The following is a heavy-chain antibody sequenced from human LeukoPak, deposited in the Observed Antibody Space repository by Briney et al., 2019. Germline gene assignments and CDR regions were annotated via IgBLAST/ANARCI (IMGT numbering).Heavy chain of an antibody. CDR2: IKQDGSEK. CDR1: GFTFTRYW. Sequence: GGSLRLSCAASGFTFTRYWMSWVRQAPGKGLEWVANIKQDGSEKYYVDSVEGRFTISRDNAKNSLSLQMNSLRGEDTAVYYCVRALGSSSADFWGQGTLVTVSS. D-gene: IGHD6-6*01. J-gene: IGHJ4*02. CDR3: VRALGSSSADF. V-gene: IGHV3-7*01.